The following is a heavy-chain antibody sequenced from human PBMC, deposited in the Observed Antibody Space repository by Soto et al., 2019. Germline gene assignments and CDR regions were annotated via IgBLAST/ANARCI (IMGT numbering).Heavy chain of an antibody. D-gene: IGHD5-18*01. CDR2: ISGSGGST. J-gene: IGHJ4*02. V-gene: IGHV3-23*01. CDR1: GFTFSSYA. Sequence: EVQLLESGGGLVQPGGSLRLSCAASGFTFSSYAMSWVRQAPGKGLEWVSAISGSGGSTYYADSVKGRFTISRDNSKNTLYLQMNSLRAEDTAVYYCATRDTAMVHYFDYWGQGTLVTVSS. CDR3: ATRDTAMVHYFDY.